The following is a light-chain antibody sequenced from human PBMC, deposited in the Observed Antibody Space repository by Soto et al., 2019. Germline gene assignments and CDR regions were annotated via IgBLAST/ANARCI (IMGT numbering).Light chain of an antibody. CDR2: EVY. Sequence: LTQPPSASGSPGQSVTISCTGTFNDVGGYNYVSWYQQHPGKAPKVIIYEVYKRPSGVPDRFPGSKSGKTASLTVSGLRADDEADYYCSSYVGNNNLVFGGGTKVTVL. CDR3: SSYVGNNNLV. V-gene: IGLV2-8*01. CDR1: FNDVGGYNY. J-gene: IGLJ3*02.